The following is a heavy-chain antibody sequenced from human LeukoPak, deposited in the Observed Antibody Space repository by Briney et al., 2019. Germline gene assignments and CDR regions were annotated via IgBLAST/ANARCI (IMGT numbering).Heavy chain of an antibody. CDR2: MNPNSDNT. CDR3: ARGRDFLSGYYSRFDS. V-gene: IGHV1-8*02. D-gene: IGHD3-3*01. CDR1: GYTFTAYD. J-gene: IGHJ4*02. Sequence: ASVKASCKASGYTFTAYDVNWVRQATGQGLEWMGWMNPNSDNTGYAQKFQGRVTMTRNTSITTAYLELSSLRSEDAAVYYCARGRDFLSGYYSRFDSWGQGTLVTVSS.